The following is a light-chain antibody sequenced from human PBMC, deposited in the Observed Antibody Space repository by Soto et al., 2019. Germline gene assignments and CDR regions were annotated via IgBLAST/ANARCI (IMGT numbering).Light chain of an antibody. J-gene: IGLJ1*01. CDR3: SSFTTSSTFV. Sequence: QSALPQPASVSGSPGQSITISCTGTSSDVGRYNYVSWFQQHPGKAPKLLIYDVSNWPSGVSDRFSGSKSGNTASLTISGLQAEDEADYYCSSFTTSSTFVFGTGTKVTVL. CDR1: SSDVGRYNY. V-gene: IGLV2-14*01. CDR2: DVS.